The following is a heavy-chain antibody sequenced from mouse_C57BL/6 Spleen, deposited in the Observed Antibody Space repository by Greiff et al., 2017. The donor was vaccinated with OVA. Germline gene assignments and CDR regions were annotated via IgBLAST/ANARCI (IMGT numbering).Heavy chain of an antibody. J-gene: IGHJ3*01. Sequence: EVQLQESGPELVKPGASVKISCKASGYSFTGYYMNWVKQSPEKSLEWIGEINPSTGGTTYNQKFKAKATLTVDKSSSTAYMQLKSLTSEDSAVYYCARSDYGYDGDWFAYWGQGTLVTVSA. D-gene: IGHD2-2*01. CDR1: GYSFTGYY. V-gene: IGHV1-42*01. CDR3: ARSDYGYDGDWFAY. CDR2: INPSTGGT.